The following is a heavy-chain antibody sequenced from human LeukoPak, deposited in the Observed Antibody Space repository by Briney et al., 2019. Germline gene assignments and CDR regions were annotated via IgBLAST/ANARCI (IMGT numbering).Heavy chain of an antibody. CDR1: GGSISSYY. CDR2: IYYSWST. J-gene: IGHJ3*02. D-gene: IGHD3-22*01. V-gene: IGHV4-59*01. CDR3: AREGNSSGYNDAFDI. Sequence: KPSETLSLTCTASGGSISSYYWSWIRQPPGKVLEWIGYIYYSWSTNYNPSLKSRVTISVDTSKNQFSLKLSSVTAADTAVCYCAREGNSSGYNDAFDIWGQGTMVTVSS.